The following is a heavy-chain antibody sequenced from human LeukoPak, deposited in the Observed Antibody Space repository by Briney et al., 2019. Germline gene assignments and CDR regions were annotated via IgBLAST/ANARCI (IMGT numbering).Heavy chain of an antibody. V-gene: IGHV3-23*01. CDR3: AKAGSLGSSWSFDF. CDR2: IGDGGVNT. Sequence: GGSLRLSCAASGFTFSNYAMSWVRQAPGKGLEWVSAIGDGGVNTYYADSVRGRFTISRDNSKNTLYLQMNSLRVEDTAVYYCAKAGSLGSSWSFDFWGQGALVTVSS. D-gene: IGHD6-13*01. J-gene: IGHJ4*02. CDR1: GFTFSNYA.